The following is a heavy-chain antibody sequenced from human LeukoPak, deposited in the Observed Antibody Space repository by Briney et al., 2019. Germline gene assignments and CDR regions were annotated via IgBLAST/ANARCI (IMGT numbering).Heavy chain of an antibody. CDR1: GGSISSGGYS. Sequence: SQPLSLTCAVSGGSISSGGYSWSWIRQPPGKGLEWIGYIYHSGSTYYNPSLKSRVTISVDRSKNQFSLKLSSVTAADTAVYYCARGTYDYVSRNTGFDPWGQGTLVTVSS. CDR3: ARGTYDYVSRNTGFDP. CDR2: IYHSGST. V-gene: IGHV4-30-2*01. D-gene: IGHD3-16*01. J-gene: IGHJ5*02.